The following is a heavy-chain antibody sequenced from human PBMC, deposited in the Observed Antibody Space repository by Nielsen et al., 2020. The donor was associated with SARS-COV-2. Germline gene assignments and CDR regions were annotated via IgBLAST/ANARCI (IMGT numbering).Heavy chain of an antibody. CDR2: ISPRNGNT. CDR1: GYSFTSYG. J-gene: IGHJ4*02. V-gene: IGHV1-18*04. CDR3: ARDPDPYYGSGSLDL. Sequence: ASVQVSCKASGYSFTSYGISWVRQAPGQGLEWMGWISPRNGNTNYLQKFQGRVTMTTDTPTSTVFMELRSLRSDDTAVYYCARDPDPYYGSGSLDLWGQGSLVTVSS. D-gene: IGHD3-10*01.